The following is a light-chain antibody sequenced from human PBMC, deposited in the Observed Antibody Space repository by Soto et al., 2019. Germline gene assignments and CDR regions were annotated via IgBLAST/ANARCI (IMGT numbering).Light chain of an antibody. J-gene: IGKJ2*01. CDR3: LQYYSYPYT. CDR2: AAS. Sequence: AIRMTQSPSSFSASTGDRVTITCRASQGISSYLAWYQQKPGKAPKLLIYAASTLQSGVPSRFSGSGSGTDFTLTISCLQSEDFATYYGLQYYSYPYTFGQGTKLEIK. V-gene: IGKV1-8*01. CDR1: QGISSY.